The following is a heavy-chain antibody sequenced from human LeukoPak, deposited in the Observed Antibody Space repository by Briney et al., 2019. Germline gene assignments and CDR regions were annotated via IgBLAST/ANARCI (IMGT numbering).Heavy chain of an antibody. CDR1: GFTFDDYG. CDR2: INWNGGST. D-gene: IGHD3-22*01. V-gene: IGHV3-20*04. J-gene: IGHJ4*02. Sequence: GGSLRLSCAASGFTFDDYGMSWVRQAPGKGLEWVSGINWNGGSTGYADSVKGRFTISRDNAKNSLYLQMNSLRAEETALYYCARDTYYYDSSGYYPFDYWGQGTLSPSPQ. CDR3: ARDTYYYDSSGYYPFDY.